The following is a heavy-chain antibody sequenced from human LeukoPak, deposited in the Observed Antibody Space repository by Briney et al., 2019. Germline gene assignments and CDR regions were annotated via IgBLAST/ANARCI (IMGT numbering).Heavy chain of an antibody. D-gene: IGHD5-18*01. J-gene: IGHJ4*02. CDR3: ARGDVDTAMVPWS. CDR1: GFTFSSYA. V-gene: IGHV3-30-3*01. CDR2: ISYDGSNK. Sequence: GGSLRLSCAASGFTFSSYAMSWVRQAPGKGLEWVAVISYDGSNKYYADSVKGRFTISRDNAKNSLYLQMNSLRAEDTAVYYCARGDVDTAMVPWSWGQGTLVTVSS.